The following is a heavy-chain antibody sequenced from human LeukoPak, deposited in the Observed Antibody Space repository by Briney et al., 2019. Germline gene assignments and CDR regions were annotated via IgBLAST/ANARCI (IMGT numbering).Heavy chain of an antibody. CDR3: AELTESYFDY. D-gene: IGHD1-14*01. Sequence: ASVKVSCKASGYTFTGYFIHWVRQAPGQGLEWMGWINPNSGGTNYAQKFQGRVTMTRDTSISTAYMELSRLRSDDTAVYYCAELTESYFDYWGQGTLVTVSS. CDR1: GYTFTGYF. J-gene: IGHJ4*02. V-gene: IGHV1-2*02. CDR2: INPNSGGT.